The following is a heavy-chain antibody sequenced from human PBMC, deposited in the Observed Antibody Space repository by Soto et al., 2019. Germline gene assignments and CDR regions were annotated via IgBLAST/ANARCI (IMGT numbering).Heavy chain of an antibody. CDR1: GGSISSSSYY. CDR2: VYYSGST. J-gene: IGHJ5*02. Sequence: QLQLQESGPGLVKPSETLSLTCTVSGGSISSSSYYWGWIRQPPGKGLEWIGSVYYSGSTYYNPSLKGRVPTSVDTSKNQFSLKLSSVTAADTAVYYCARHVRDYGDYGPLYNGFDPWGQGALVT. CDR3: ARHVRDYGDYGPLYNGFDP. D-gene: IGHD4-17*01. V-gene: IGHV4-39*01.